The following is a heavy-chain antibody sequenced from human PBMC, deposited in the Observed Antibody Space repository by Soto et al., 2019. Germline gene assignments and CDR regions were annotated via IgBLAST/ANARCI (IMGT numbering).Heavy chain of an antibody. V-gene: IGHV4-34*01. Sequence: SETLSLTCAVYGGSFSGYYWSWIRQPPGKGLEWIGEINHSGSTNNNPSLKSRVTISVDMSKNQFSLKLSSVTAADTAVYYCAREGLIMGIRYYYGMDVWAQGPRSP. D-gene: IGHD3-10*01. CDR1: GGSFSGYY. CDR3: AREGLIMGIRYYYGMDV. J-gene: IGHJ6*02. CDR2: INHSGST.